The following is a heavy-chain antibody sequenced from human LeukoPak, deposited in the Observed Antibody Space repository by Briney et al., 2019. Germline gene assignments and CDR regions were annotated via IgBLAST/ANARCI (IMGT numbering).Heavy chain of an antibody. CDR2: ISGSGRSI. J-gene: IGHJ4*02. CDR3: TKGGHYYDSFYYFDY. Sequence: GGSLRLSCAASGFTFNNFVMTWVRQAPGKGLEWVSGISGSGRSIYYTDSVKGRFTISRDNSKNTLYLQMTSLRAEDTAVYYCTKGGHYYDSFYYFDYWGQGTLVTVSS. V-gene: IGHV3-23*01. D-gene: IGHD3-22*01. CDR1: GFTFNNFV.